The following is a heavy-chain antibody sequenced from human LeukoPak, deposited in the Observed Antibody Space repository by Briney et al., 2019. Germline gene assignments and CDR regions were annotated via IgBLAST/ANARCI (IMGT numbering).Heavy chain of an antibody. CDR2: IIPIFGTA. V-gene: IGHV1-69*13. CDR3: ASQDRSSGWNFDY. D-gene: IGHD6-19*01. Sequence: GASVKVSCKASGGTFSSYAISWVRQAPGQGLEWMGGIIPIFGTANYAQKFQGRVTITADESTSTAYMELSSLRSEDTAVYYCASQDRSSGWNFDYWGQGTLVTVSS. CDR1: GGTFSSYA. J-gene: IGHJ4*02.